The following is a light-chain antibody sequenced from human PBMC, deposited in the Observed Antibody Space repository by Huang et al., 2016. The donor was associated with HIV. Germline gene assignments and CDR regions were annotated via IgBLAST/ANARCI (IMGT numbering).Light chain of an antibody. CDR3: QQCDNLPYT. CDR2: DES. J-gene: IGKJ2*01. Sequence: DIQMTQSPSSLSASVGDRVTITCQASQDISNYLNWYQQKPGKAPKLLIYDESNLETGVPSRFSGSGSGTDFTFTISSLQPEDIATYYCQQCDNLPYTFGPGTKLEIK. V-gene: IGKV1-33*01. CDR1: QDISNY.